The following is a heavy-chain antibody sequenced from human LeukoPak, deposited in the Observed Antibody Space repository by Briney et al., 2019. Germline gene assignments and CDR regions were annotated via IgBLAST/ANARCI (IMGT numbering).Heavy chain of an antibody. J-gene: IGHJ4*02. D-gene: IGHD3-16*01. CDR3: ATPALGRRLYYYDY. Sequence: GGSLRLSCAASGFTFSSCAMSWVRQAPGKGLEWVGRIRTKSDGETVDYAAPVKGRFTISRDDSKNTLFLQMNSLKTEDTAVYYCATPALGRRLYYYDYWGQGTLVTVSP. CDR2: IRTKSDGETV. V-gene: IGHV3-15*01. CDR1: GFTFSSCA.